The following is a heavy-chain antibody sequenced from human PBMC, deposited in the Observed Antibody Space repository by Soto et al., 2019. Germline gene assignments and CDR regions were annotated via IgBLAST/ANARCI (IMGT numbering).Heavy chain of an antibody. Sequence: SVKVSCKASGGTFSSYAISWVRQAPGQGLEWMGGIIPIFGIANYAQKFQGRVTITADESTSTAYMELSSLRSEDTAVYYCASGDGYNRRYYYYGMDVWGQGTTVTVSS. D-gene: IGHD5-12*01. V-gene: IGHV1-69*13. J-gene: IGHJ6*02. CDR3: ASGDGYNRRYYYYGMDV. CDR2: IIPIFGIA. CDR1: GGTFSSYA.